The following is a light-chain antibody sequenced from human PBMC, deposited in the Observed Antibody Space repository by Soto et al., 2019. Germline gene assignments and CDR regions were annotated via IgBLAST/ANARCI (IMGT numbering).Light chain of an antibody. J-gene: IGKJ5*01. CDR3: QQRSNWAIT. Sequence: IVLTQSAATLSLSPWERATLSCRASQSVSGYLAWYQQKPGQAPRLLIYDASNRATGIPARFSGSGSGTDFTLTISSLEPEDFAVYYCQQRSNWAITFGQGTRLEI. CDR1: QSVSGY. CDR2: DAS. V-gene: IGKV3-11*01.